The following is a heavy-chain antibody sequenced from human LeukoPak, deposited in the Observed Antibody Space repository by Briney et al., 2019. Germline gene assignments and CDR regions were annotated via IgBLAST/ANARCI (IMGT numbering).Heavy chain of an antibody. V-gene: IGHV3-23*01. CDR2: ISGSGGST. CDR3: AKTTHDSSGYYYFGY. CDR1: GFTFSSYA. D-gene: IGHD3-22*01. Sequence: PGGSLRLSCAASGFTFSSYAMSWVRQAPGKGLGWVSAISGSGGSTYYADSVKGRFTISRDNSKNTLYLQMNSLRAEDTAVYYCAKTTHDSSGYYYFGYWGQGTLVTVSS. J-gene: IGHJ4*02.